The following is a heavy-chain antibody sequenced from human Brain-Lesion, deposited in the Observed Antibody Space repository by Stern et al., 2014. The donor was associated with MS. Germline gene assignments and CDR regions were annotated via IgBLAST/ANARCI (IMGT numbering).Heavy chain of an antibody. CDR3: TRDRLDYGYSYFDY. V-gene: IGHV3-49*03. CDR2: IRSKVYGGAA. CDR1: GFSFGDYA. Sequence: EVQLVESGGGLIEPGRSLRLSCTASGFSFGDYAINWIRQAPGKGLEWVGFIRSKVYGGAAEYAASVKGRFTISRDDSKSIAYLQVNGLKTEDTAVYYCTRDRLDYGYSYFDYWGQGTLDTVSS. J-gene: IGHJ4*02. D-gene: IGHD4-17*01.